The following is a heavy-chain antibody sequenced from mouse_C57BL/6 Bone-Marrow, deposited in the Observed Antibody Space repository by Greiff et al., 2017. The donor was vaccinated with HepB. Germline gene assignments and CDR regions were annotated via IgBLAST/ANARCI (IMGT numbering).Heavy chain of an antibody. J-gene: IGHJ4*01. CDR3: ARYPYYSSLYAMDY. CDR2: INPNNGGT. D-gene: IGHD2-5*01. Sequence: EVQLQESGPELVKPGASVKIPCKASGYTFTDYNMDWVKQSHGKSLEWIGDINPNNGGTIYNQKFKGKATLTVDKSSSTAYMELRSLTSEDTAVYYCARYPYYSSLYAMDYWGQGTSVTVSS. CDR1: GYTFTDYN. V-gene: IGHV1-18*01.